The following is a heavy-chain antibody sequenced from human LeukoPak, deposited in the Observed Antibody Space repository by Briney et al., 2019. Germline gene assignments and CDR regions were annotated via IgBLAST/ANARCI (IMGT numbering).Heavy chain of an antibody. Sequence: ASVKVSCKVSGYTLTELSMHWVRQAPGKGLEWMGGFDPEDGETIYAQKFQGRVTMTRDTSPSTVYMELSSLRSEDTAVYYCARGSEYSSSSCFDYWGQGTLVTVSS. CDR1: GYTLTELS. CDR3: ARGSEYSSSSCFDY. V-gene: IGHV1-24*01. CDR2: FDPEDGET. D-gene: IGHD6-6*01. J-gene: IGHJ4*02.